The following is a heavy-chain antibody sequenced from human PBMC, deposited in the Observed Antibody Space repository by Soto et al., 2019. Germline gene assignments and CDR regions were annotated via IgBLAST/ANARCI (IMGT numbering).Heavy chain of an antibody. CDR3: AKTVVDHWTHHLDC. CDR1: GFTFSSYG. CDR2: IRGSGGTT. D-gene: IGHD2-15*01. V-gene: IGHV3-23*01. J-gene: IGHJ4*02. Sequence: EVELLESGGGLVQPGGSLRLSCAASGFTFSSYGMIWVRQAPGKGLEWVSSIRGSGGTTYYEDSVKGRFTIARDNSKNTLDLQMNSLRAEDTAVYYCAKTVVDHWTHHLDCWGQGTLVSVS.